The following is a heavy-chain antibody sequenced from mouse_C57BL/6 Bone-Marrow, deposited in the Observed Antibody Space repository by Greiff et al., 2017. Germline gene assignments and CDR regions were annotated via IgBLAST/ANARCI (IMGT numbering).Heavy chain of an antibody. D-gene: IGHD2-5*01. V-gene: IGHV2-6*03. Sequence: VHLVESGPGLVAPSQSLSITCTVSGFSLTSYGVHWVRQPPGKGLEWLVVIWSDGSTTYNSALKSRLSISKDNSKSQVFLKMNSLQTDDTAMYYCARPYYSNYPYAMDYWGQGTSVTVSS. J-gene: IGHJ4*01. CDR3: ARPYYSNYPYAMDY. CDR2: IWSDGST. CDR1: GFSLTSYG.